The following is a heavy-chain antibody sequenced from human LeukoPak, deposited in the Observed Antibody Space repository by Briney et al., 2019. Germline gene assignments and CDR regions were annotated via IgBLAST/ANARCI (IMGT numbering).Heavy chain of an antibody. CDR3: ARVLRPMASQYYFDY. Sequence: SETLSLTCTVFGGSVSSRSYYWGWIRQPPGKGLEWIGYIYYSGTTSYNPSLKTRVTISIDTSKNQFSLKLSSVTAADTAVYYCARVLRPMASQYYFDYWGQGTLVTVSS. D-gene: IGHD3-10*01. V-gene: IGHV4-61*01. CDR2: IYYSGTT. CDR1: GGSVSSRSYY. J-gene: IGHJ4*02.